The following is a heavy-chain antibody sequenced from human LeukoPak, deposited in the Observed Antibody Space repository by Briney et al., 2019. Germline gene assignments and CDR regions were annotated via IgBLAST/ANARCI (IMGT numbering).Heavy chain of an antibody. CDR1: GYTFTTYG. CDR3: ARGEVSASLYYFDF. J-gene: IGHJ4*02. D-gene: IGHD2-2*01. V-gene: IGHV1-18*01. CDR2: VSGHTGNT. Sequence: ASVKVSCKTSGYTFTTYGVSWVRQAPGQGLECVGWVSGHTGNTNYAERFRGRVTMNTDTSQSTVYLELTSLRYDDTAVYDCARGEVSASLYYFDFWGQGTLVTVS.